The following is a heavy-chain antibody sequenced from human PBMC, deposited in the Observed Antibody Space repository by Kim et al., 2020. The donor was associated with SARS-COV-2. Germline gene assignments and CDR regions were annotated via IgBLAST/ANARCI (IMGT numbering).Heavy chain of an antibody. CDR3: AKVNRGIAAAAASFDY. J-gene: IGHJ4*02. D-gene: IGHD6-13*01. CDR1: GFTFSSYA. Sequence: GGSLRLSCAASGFTFSSYAMSWVRQAPGKGLEWVSAISGSGGSTYYADSVKGRFTISRDNSKNTLYLQMNSLRAEDTAVYYCAKVNRGIAAAAASFDYWGQGTLVTVSS. CDR2: ISGSGGST. V-gene: IGHV3-23*01.